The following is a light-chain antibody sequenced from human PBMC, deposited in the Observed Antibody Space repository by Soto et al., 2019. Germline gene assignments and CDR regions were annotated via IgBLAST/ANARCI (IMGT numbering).Light chain of an antibody. CDR2: DES. J-gene: IGKJ4*01. V-gene: IGKV3-11*01. Sequence: EIVLTQSPAALSLSPGERATLSCRASHSVSSSLAWYQHKPGQAPRLLIYDESNRATGVPARFSGSGSGTDSTLTISSLEPEDFALYYCQQRTNWPLTFGGGTKVEIK. CDR1: HSVSSS. CDR3: QQRTNWPLT.